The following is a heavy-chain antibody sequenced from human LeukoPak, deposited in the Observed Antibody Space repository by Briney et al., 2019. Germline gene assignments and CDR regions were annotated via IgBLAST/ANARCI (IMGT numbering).Heavy chain of an antibody. Sequence: PGGSLRLSCAASGFTFSSYAMSWVRQAPGKGLEWVSTFSGTSSTSYADAVKGRVTISRDNSKNTPYLQLNSLRAEDTAVYYCAKLKQWQPQRYFFEYWGQGALVTVAS. J-gene: IGHJ4*02. CDR3: AKLKQWQPQRYFFEY. CDR2: FSGTSST. CDR1: GFTFSSYA. D-gene: IGHD6-19*01. V-gene: IGHV3-23*01.